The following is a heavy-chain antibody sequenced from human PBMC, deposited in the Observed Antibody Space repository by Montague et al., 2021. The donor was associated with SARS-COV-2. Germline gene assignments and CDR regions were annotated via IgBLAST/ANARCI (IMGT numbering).Heavy chain of an antibody. V-gene: IGHV6-1*01. CDR2: TYYRPKWDS. D-gene: IGHD3-9*01. CDR1: GDSVSSKSVA. CDR3: ASSGITLTGLDAFDI. Sequence: CAISGDSVSSKSVAWNWIRQSPSRGLEWLGRTYYRPKWDSDYAESVKRRLVITPDTSKNQVSLQLNSVIPEDTAVYFCASSGITLTGLDAFDIWGQGTTVTVSS. J-gene: IGHJ3*02.